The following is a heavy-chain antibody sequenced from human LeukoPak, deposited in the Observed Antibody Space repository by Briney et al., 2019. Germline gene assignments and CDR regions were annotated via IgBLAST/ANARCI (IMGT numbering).Heavy chain of an antibody. Sequence: PGGSLRLSCAASGFIFGDYAMHWVRQAPGKGLEWVAAIAFDDTDRYYIDSVKGRFTISRDDSKNTLHLQMNSLRAEDTAVYYCAKDRGSVLIRGSYYPDAFDIWGQGTMVTVSS. J-gene: IGHJ3*02. D-gene: IGHD1-26*01. CDR2: IAFDDTDR. V-gene: IGHV3-30*04. CDR3: AKDRGSVLIRGSYYPDAFDI. CDR1: GFIFGDYA.